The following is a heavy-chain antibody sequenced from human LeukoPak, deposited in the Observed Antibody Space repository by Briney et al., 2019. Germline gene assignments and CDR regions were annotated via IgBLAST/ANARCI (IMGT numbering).Heavy chain of an antibody. CDR1: GFTFSSYA. Sequence: GGSLRLSCAASGFTFSSYAMSWVRQAPGKGLEWVSAISGSGGSTYYADSVKGRFTISRDNSKNTLYLQMNSLRAEDTAVYYCAGENYDSSGYYYYYYGMDVWGQGTTVTVSS. CDR3: AGENYDSSGYYYYYYGMDV. J-gene: IGHJ6*02. CDR2: ISGSGGST. V-gene: IGHV3-23*01. D-gene: IGHD3-22*01.